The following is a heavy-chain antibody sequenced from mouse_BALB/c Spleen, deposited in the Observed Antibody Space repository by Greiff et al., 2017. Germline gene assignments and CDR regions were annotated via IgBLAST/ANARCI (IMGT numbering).Heavy chain of an antibody. D-gene: IGHD3-2*01. CDR2: ISSGSSTI. CDR3: ARDREYAMDY. J-gene: IGHJ4*01. CDR1: GFTFSSFG. V-gene: IGHV5-17*02. Sequence: EVQLQESGGGLVQPGGSRKLSCAASGFTFSSFGMHWVRQAPEKGLEWVAYISSGSSTIYYADTVKGRFTISRDNPKNTLFLQMTSLRSEDTAMYYCARDREYAMDYWGQGTSVTVSS.